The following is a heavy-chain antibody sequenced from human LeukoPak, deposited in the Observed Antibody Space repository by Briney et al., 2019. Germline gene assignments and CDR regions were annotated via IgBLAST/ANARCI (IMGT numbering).Heavy chain of an antibody. V-gene: IGHV4-4*07. Sequence: SETLSLTCTVSGGSISNYYWSWIRQPAGKGLEWIGRIHTSGNTDYNPSLKSRVTMSLDTSKNQFSLKLNSMTAADTAVYYCAKGSYYYDSADYFDYWGQGTLVTVSS. J-gene: IGHJ4*02. CDR3: AKGSYYYDSADYFDY. CDR2: IHTSGNT. D-gene: IGHD3-22*01. CDR1: GGSISNYY.